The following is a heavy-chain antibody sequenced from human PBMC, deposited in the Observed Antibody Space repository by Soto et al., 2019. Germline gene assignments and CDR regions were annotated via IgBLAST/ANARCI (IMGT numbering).Heavy chain of an antibody. CDR1: GFTFSSYA. Sequence: GESLKISCAASGFTFSSYAMHWVRQAPGKGLEWVAVISYDGCNKYYADSVKGRFTISRDNSKNTLYLQMNSLRAEDTAVYYCARGPDSTGVTSYWYFDLWGRGTLVTVSS. V-gene: IGHV3-30*04. D-gene: IGHD7-27*01. CDR3: ARGPDSTGVTSYWYFDL. CDR2: ISYDGCNK. J-gene: IGHJ2*01.